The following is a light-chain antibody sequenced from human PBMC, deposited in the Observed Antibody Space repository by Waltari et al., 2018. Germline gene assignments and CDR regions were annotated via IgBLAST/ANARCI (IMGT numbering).Light chain of an antibody. CDR2: SNN. CDR1: SSNIGSNP. V-gene: IGLV1-44*01. J-gene: IGLJ2*01. Sequence: QSVLTQPPSASGTPGQRVTISCSGSSSNIGSNPVNWYQQLPGTAPKLLIHSNNHRPSGVPDRFSVSKSGTSASLAISGLQSEDEADYYCATWDASLTGWVFGGGTKLTVL. CDR3: ATWDASLTGWV.